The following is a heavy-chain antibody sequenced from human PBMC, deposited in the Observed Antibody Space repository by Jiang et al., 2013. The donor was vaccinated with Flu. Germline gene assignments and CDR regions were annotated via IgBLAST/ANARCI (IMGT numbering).Heavy chain of an antibody. CDR3: AGGYCSSSNCYVGWIDP. J-gene: IGHJ5*02. Sequence: GAEVKKPGASVKVSCKASGYTFTGYYIHWVRQAPGQGLEWMGWINPNSGVTNYAQKFQGRVTMTRDTSISTAYMELSSLRSDDTAVYYCAGGYCSSSNCYVGWIDPWGQGTLVTVSS. D-gene: IGHD2-2*01. CDR1: GYTFTGYY. V-gene: IGHV1-2*02. CDR2: INPNSGVT.